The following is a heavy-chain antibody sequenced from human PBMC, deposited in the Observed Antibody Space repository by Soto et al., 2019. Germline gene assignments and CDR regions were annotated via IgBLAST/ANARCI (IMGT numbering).Heavy chain of an antibody. Sequence: GGSLRLSCAASGFTFSSYGMHWVRQAPGKGLEWVAVISYDGSNKYYADSVKGRFTISRDNSKNTLYLQMNSLRAEDTAVYYCAKDLGFGEEELNYFDYWGQGTLVTVSS. J-gene: IGHJ4*02. CDR3: AKDLGFGEEELNYFDY. D-gene: IGHD3-10*01. V-gene: IGHV3-30*18. CDR1: GFTFSSYG. CDR2: ISYDGSNK.